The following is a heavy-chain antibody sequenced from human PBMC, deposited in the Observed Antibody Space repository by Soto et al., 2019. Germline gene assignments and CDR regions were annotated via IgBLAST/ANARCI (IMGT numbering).Heavy chain of an antibody. CDR3: AKDLGPPYSYGFDAFDI. D-gene: IGHD5-18*01. CDR2: ISYDGSNK. CDR1: GFTFSSYG. V-gene: IGHV3-30*18. Sequence: QVQLVESGGGVVQPGRSLRLSCAASGFTFSSYGMHWVRQAPGKGLEWVAVISYDGSNKYYADSVKGRFTISRDNSKNTLYLQMTSLRAEDTAVYYCAKDLGPPYSYGFDAFDIWGQGTMVTVSS. J-gene: IGHJ3*02.